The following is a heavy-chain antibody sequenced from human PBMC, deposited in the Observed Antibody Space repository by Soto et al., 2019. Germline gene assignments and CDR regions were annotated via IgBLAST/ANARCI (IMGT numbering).Heavy chain of an antibody. J-gene: IGHJ6*02. D-gene: IGHD2-2*01. Sequence: SETLSLTCTVSGGSISSYYWSWIRQPAGKGLEWIGRIYTSGSTNYNPSLKSRVTMSVGTSKNQFSLKLSSVTAADTAVYYCARDLLNCSSTSCYSYYYYYYGMDVWGQGTTVTVSS. CDR2: IYTSGST. V-gene: IGHV4-4*07. CDR1: GGSISSYY. CDR3: ARDLLNCSSTSCYSYYYYYYGMDV.